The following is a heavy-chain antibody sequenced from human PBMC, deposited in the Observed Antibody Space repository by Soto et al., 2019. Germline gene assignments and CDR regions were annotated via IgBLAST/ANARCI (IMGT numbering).Heavy chain of an antibody. J-gene: IGHJ3*02. CDR3: ARSSPAKNAFDI. Sequence: TLSLTCTVSGGSISSGGYYWSWIRQHPGKGLEWIGYIYYSGSTYYNPSLKSRVTISVDTSKNQFSLKLSSVTAADTAVYYCARSSPAKNAFDIWGQGTMVTVSS. D-gene: IGHD2-2*01. CDR1: GGSISSGGYY. V-gene: IGHV4-31*03. CDR2: IYYSGST.